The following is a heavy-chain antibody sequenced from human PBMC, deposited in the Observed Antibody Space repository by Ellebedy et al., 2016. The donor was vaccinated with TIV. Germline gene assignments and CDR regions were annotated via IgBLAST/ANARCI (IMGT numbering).Heavy chain of an antibody. J-gene: IGHJ2*01. CDR1: RYTFTGYY. CDR2: INPNSGGT. D-gene: IGHD3-16*02. Sequence: ASVKVSXKASRYTFTGYYMHWVRQAPGQGLEWMGWINPNSGGTNYAQKFQGRVTMTRDTSISTAYMELSRLRSDDTAVYYCARDQGSLLIEPNWYFDLWGRGTLVTVSS. CDR3: ARDQGSLLIEPNWYFDL. V-gene: IGHV1-2*02.